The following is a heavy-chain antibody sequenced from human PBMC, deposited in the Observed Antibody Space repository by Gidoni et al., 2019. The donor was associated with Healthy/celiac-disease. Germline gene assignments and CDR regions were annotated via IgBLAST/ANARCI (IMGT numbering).Heavy chain of an antibody. CDR2: IYYSGST. V-gene: IGHV4-39*01. J-gene: IGHJ5*02. Sequence: QLQLQESGPGLVKPSETLSLTCTVSGGSISSSSYYWGWIRQPPGKGLEWIGSIYYSGSTYYNPSLKSRVTISVDTSKNQFSLKLSSVTAADTAVYYCARHAGVLRFLEWLLNWFDPWGQGTLVTVSS. CDR1: GGSISSSSYY. D-gene: IGHD3-3*01. CDR3: ARHAGVLRFLEWLLNWFDP.